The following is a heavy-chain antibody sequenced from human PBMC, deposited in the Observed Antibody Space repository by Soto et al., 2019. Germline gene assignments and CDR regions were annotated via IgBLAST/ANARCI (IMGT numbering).Heavy chain of an antibody. CDR3: ARPYYYDSSGSHGAFDI. V-gene: IGHV1-46*01. CDR1: GYTFTSYY. Sequence: ASVKVSCKASGYTFTSYYMHWVRQAPGQGLEWMGIISPSGGSTSYAQKFQGRVTMTRDTSTSTVYMELSSLRSEDTAVYYCARPYYYDSSGSHGAFDIWGQGTMVTVSS. CDR2: ISPSGGST. D-gene: IGHD3-22*01. J-gene: IGHJ3*02.